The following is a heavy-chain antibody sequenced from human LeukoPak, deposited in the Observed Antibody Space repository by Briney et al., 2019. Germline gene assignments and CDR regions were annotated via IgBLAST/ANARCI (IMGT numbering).Heavy chain of an antibody. V-gene: IGHV3-23*01. J-gene: IGHJ4*02. CDR2: ISGSGGST. Sequence: PGGSLTLSCAASGFTFSTYAMSWLRQAPGKGLEWVSAISGSGGSTYYAGSGKGRFTISRDNSKNTLYVQMNSLRAEDTALYYCAKDRSNQASGYYLHDYWGQGTLVTVSS. D-gene: IGHD3-22*01. CDR3: AKDRSNQASGYYLHDY. CDR1: GFTFSTYA.